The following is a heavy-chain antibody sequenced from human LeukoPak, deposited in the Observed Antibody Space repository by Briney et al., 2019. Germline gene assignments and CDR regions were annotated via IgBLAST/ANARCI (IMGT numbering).Heavy chain of an antibody. D-gene: IGHD6-13*01. CDR3: ARYSSSWYLDYYYGMDV. V-gene: IGHV1-46*01. CDR1: GYTFTSYY. J-gene: IGHJ6*02. CDR2: INPSGGST. Sequence: ASVKVSCKASGYTFTSYYMHWVRQAPGQGLEWMGIINPSGGSTSYAQKFQGRVTMTRDTSTSTVYMELSSLRSEDTAVYYCARYSSSWYLDYYYGMDVWGQGTTVTVSS.